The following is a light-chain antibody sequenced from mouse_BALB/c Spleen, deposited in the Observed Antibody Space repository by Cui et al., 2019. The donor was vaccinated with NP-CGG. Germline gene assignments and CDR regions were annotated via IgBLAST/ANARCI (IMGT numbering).Light chain of an antibody. CDR1: AGAVTTNNC. CDR2: SNN. CDR3: ARWYSNHWV. Sequence: QAVVPQEFAPTASRGEAVTLACRTSAGAVTTNNCASGVQEKPDHLFTGIRGSNNNRVPVVATRFSGSLVGDKAALTITGAKTEDETLYFCARWYSNHWVFGGGTKLTVL. J-gene: IGLJ1*01. V-gene: IGLV1*01.